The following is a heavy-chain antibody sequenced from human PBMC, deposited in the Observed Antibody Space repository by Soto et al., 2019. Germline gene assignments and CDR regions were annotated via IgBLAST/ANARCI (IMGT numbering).Heavy chain of an antibody. D-gene: IGHD2-21*01. J-gene: IGHJ4*02. Sequence: LSLTCTVSGGSISSGDYYWSWICQPPGKGLEWIGYIYYSGSTYYNPSLKSRVTISVDTSKNQFSLKLSSVTAADTAVYYCARGGGGEYYFDYWGQGTLVTVSS. CDR3: ARGGGGEYYFDY. CDR2: IYYSGST. V-gene: IGHV4-30-4*01. CDR1: GGSISSGDYY.